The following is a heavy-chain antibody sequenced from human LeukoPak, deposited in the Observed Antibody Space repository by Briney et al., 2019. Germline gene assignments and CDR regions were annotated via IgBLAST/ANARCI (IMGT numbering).Heavy chain of an antibody. V-gene: IGHV4-34*01. Sequence: SETLSLTCAVYGGSFSGYYWSWIRQPPGKGLEWIGEINHSGSTNYNPSLKRRVTISVDTSKNQFSLKLSSVTAADTAVYYCARVRGGYYDILTGYYFDYWGQGTLVTVSS. CDR1: GGSFSGYY. D-gene: IGHD3-9*01. CDR2: INHSGST. J-gene: IGHJ4*02. CDR3: ARVRGGYYDILTGYYFDY.